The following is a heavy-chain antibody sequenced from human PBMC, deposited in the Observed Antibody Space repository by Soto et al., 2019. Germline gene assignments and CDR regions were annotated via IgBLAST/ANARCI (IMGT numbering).Heavy chain of an antibody. D-gene: IGHD3-22*01. CDR1: GGSISSYY. J-gene: IGHJ3*02. CDR2: IYTSGST. V-gene: IGHV4-4*07. Sequence: KPSETLSLTCTVSGGSISSYYWSWIRQLAGKGLEWIGRIYTSGSTNYNPSLKSRVTMSVDTSKNQFSLKLSSVTAADTAVYYCARATYYYDSSGPAGGAFDIWGQGTMVTVSS. CDR3: ARATYYYDSSGPAGGAFDI.